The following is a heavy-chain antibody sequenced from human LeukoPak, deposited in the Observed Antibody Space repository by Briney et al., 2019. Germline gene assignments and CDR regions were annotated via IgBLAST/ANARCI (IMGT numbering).Heavy chain of an antibody. CDR3: RGIQLWARTYAFDI. V-gene: IGHV3-7*01. D-gene: IGHD5-18*01. CDR2: IKQDGSEK. Sequence: PGGSLRLSCAASGFTFSSCWMSWVRQAPGKGLEWVANIKQDGSEKYYVDSVKGRFTISRDNAKNSLYLQMNSLRAEDTAVYYCRGIQLWARTYAFDIWGQGTMVTVSS. CDR1: GFTFSSCW. J-gene: IGHJ3*02.